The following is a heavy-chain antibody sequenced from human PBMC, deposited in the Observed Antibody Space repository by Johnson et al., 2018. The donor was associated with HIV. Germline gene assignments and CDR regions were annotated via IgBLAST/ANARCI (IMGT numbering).Heavy chain of an antibody. CDR2: ISYDGGNK. CDR3: ARDTPFDI. Sequence: VQLVESGGGLVKPGGSLRLSCAASGFTFTSYWMTWVRQAPGKGLEWVAVISYDGGNKYYADSVKGRFTISRDNAKNSLYLQMNSLRAEDTDVYYCARDTPFDIWGQGTMVTVSS. V-gene: IGHV3-30*03. CDR1: GFTFTSYW. J-gene: IGHJ3*02.